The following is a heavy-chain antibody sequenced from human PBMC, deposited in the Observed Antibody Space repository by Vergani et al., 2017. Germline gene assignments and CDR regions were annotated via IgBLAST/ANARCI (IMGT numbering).Heavy chain of an antibody. D-gene: IGHD1-7*01. CDR3: AKVGTRTETDYYYYYMDV. CDR1: GFTFSSYG. J-gene: IGHJ6*03. V-gene: IGHV3-30*18. CDR2: ISYDGSNK. Sequence: QVQLVESGGGVVQPGRSLRLSCAASGFTFSSYGMHWVRQAPGKGLEWVAVISYDGSNKYYADSVKGRFTISRDNSKNTLYLQMNSLRAEDTAVYYCAKVGTRTETDYYYYYMDVWGKG.